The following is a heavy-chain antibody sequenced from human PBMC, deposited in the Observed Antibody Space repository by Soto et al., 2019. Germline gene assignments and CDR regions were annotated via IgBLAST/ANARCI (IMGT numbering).Heavy chain of an antibody. CDR2: ISAYNGNT. D-gene: IGHD6-13*01. V-gene: IGHV1-18*01. CDR3: ARVYSSSWYVFTLDYYYGMDV. Sequence: ASVKVSCKASGYTFTNSGISWVRQAPGQGLEWMGWISAYNGNTNYAQKLQGRVTMTTDTSTSTAYMELRSLRSDDTAVYYCARVYSSSWYVFTLDYYYGMDVWGQGTTVTVSS. CDR1: GYTFTNSG. J-gene: IGHJ6*02.